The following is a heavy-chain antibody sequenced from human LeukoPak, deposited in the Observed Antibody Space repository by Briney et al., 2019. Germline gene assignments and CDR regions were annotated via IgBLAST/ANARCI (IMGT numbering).Heavy chain of an antibody. CDR2: IYTSGST. V-gene: IGHV4-4*07. CDR1: GGSIGSYY. Sequence: PSETLSLTCTVSGGSIGSYYWSWIRQPAGKGLEWIGRIYTSGSTNYNPSLKSRITISVDKSKNQFSLKVSSVTAADTAVYYCARDGSSWSPLDIWGQGTMVTVSS. D-gene: IGHD6-13*01. CDR3: ARDGSSWSPLDI. J-gene: IGHJ3*02.